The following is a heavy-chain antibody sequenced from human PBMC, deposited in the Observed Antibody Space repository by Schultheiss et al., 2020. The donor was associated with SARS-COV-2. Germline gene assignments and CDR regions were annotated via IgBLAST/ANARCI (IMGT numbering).Heavy chain of an antibody. J-gene: IGHJ6*03. V-gene: IGHV3-7*01. D-gene: IGHD2-2*01. CDR2: IKQDGSEK. CDR1: GFTFSSYW. CDR3: ARSPAETIYQYYMDV. Sequence: GGSLRLSCAASGFTFSSYWMSWVRQAPGKGLEWVANIKQDGSEKYYVDSVKGRFTISRDNAKNSLYLQMKSLRGEDTAVYFCARSPAETIYQYYMDVWGTGTTVTVSS.